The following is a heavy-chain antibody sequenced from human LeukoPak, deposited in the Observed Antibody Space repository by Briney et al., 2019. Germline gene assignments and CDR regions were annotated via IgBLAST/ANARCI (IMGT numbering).Heavy chain of an antibody. CDR1: GFTFSSYA. CDR2: ISGSGGST. Sequence: GGSLRLSCAASGFTFSSYAMSWVRQAPGKGLEWVSAISGSGGSTYYADSVKGRFTISRDNSKNTLYLQMNSLRAEDTAVYYCAKGTDYDFWSGYSYSFFDYWGQGTLVTVSS. V-gene: IGHV3-23*01. CDR3: AKGTDYDFWSGYSYSFFDY. D-gene: IGHD3-3*01. J-gene: IGHJ4*02.